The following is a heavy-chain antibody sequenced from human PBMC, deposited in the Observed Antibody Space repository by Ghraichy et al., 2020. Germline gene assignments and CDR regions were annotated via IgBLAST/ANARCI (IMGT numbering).Heavy chain of an antibody. CDR1: GYTLTELS. D-gene: IGHD2-2*01. Sequence: ASVKVSCKVSGYTLTELSMHWVRQAPGKGLEWMGGFDPEDGETIYAQKFQGRVTMTEDTSTDTAYMELSSLRSEDTAVYYCATAVPAAMYYYYGMDVWGQGTTVTVSS. J-gene: IGHJ6*02. CDR3: ATAVPAAMYYYYGMDV. V-gene: IGHV1-24*01. CDR2: FDPEDGET.